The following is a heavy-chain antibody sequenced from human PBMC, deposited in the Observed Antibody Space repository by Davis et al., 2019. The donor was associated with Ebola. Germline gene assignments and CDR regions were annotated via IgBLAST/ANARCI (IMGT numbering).Heavy chain of an antibody. D-gene: IGHD2-2*01. J-gene: IGHJ4*02. Sequence: SVKVSCKASGGTFSSYAISWVRQAPGQGLEWMGGIIPIFGTANYAQKFQGRVTITADESTSTAYMELSSLRSEDTAVYYCARGGRYCSSTSCLYEGRVDFDYWGQGTLVTVSS. V-gene: IGHV1-69*13. CDR3: ARGGRYCSSTSCLYEGRVDFDY. CDR1: GGTFSSYA. CDR2: IIPIFGTA.